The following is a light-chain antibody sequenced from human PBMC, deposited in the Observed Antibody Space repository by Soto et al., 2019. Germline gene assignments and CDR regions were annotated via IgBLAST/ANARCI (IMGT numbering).Light chain of an antibody. V-gene: IGLV1-51*01. CDR2: DDN. CDR1: SSNIGGNS. J-gene: IGLJ1*01. CDR3: GSWDSSLSAYV. Sequence: QAVMTQPPSVSAAPGQTVTISCSGSSSNIGGNSVSWYQQLPGTAPKLPIYDDNKRPSGIPDRFSGSKSGTSATLGITGFQTGDEADYYCGSWDSSLSAYVFGNGTKLTVL.